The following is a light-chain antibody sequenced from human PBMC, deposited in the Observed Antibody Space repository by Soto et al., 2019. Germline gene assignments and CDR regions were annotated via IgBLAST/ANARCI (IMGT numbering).Light chain of an antibody. CDR1: SSDVGSYNL. Sequence: QAASVSGSPGQSITISCTGTSSDVGSYNLVSWYQQHPGKAPKLMIYEGSKRPSGVSNRFSGSTSGNTASLTISGLQAEDEADYYCCSYAGSSTVVFGGGTKLTVL. CDR3: CSYAGSSTVV. V-gene: IGLV2-23*01. J-gene: IGLJ2*01. CDR2: EGS.